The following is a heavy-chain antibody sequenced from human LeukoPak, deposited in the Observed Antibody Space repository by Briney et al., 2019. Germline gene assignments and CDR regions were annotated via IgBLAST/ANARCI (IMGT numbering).Heavy chain of an antibody. CDR2: IWYDGSSK. V-gene: IGHV3-33*01. Sequence: GGSLRLSCAASGFSFNTYGMHWVRQAPGKGLEWVAIIWYDGSSKYSADSVKGRFTISRDNSKNTLYLQMNSLRAEDTAVYYCARDSGDTRYYYDSSGYYPGYFDFWGQGTPVTDSS. CDR1: GFSFNTYG. D-gene: IGHD3-22*01. CDR3: ARDSGDTRYYYDSSGYYPGYFDF. J-gene: IGHJ4*02.